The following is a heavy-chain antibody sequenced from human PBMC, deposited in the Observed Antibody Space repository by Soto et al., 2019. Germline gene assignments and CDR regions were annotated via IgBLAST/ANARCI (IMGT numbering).Heavy chain of an antibody. J-gene: IGHJ3*02. CDR1: GFTFSSYA. D-gene: IGHD3-9*01. CDR3: AKDQYFDCLRQLPFAFDI. CDR2: ISGSGHST. Sequence: GGSLRLSCAASGFTFSSYAMSWVRQAPGKGLEWVSTISGSGHSTYYADSVKGRFTISRDNSKNTLYLQMNSLRAEDTAVYYCAKDQYFDCLRQLPFAFDIWGQGTMVTVSS. V-gene: IGHV3-23*01.